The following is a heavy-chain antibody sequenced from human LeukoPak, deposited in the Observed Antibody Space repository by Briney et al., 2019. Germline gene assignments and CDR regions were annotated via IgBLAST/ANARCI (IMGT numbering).Heavy chain of an antibody. D-gene: IGHD3-22*01. CDR2: ISSSSSYI. CDR3: ARSGTYYYDSSGYYAPVDY. V-gene: IGHV3-21*04. J-gene: IGHJ4*02. CDR1: GFTFSSYS. Sequence: GGSLRLSCAASGFTFSSYSMNWVRQAPGKGLEWVSSISSSSSYIYYADSVKGRFTISRDNAKNSLYLQMNSLRAEDTAVYYCARSGTYYYDSSGYYAPVDYWGQGTLVTVSS.